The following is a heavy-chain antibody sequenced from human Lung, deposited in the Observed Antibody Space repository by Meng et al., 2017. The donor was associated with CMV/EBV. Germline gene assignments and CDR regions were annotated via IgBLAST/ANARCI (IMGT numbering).Heavy chain of an antibody. D-gene: IGHD3-3*01. V-gene: IGHV3-23*01. J-gene: IGHJ4*02. CDR3: AHSYVHDPYYDFWSGYWSSSLFDY. CDR1: GFTLNNNA. Sequence: GGSLRLXCVVSGFTLNNNAMTWVRQAPGKGLEWVSTIVGSGRTTYYADSVKGRFTISRDSSKNTLYLQMNSLRAEDTATYYCAHSYVHDPYYDFWSGYWSSSLFDYXGQGXLVTVSS. CDR2: IVGSGRTT.